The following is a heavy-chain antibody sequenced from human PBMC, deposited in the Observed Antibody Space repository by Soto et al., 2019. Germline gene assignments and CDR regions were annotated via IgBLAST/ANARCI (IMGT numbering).Heavy chain of an antibody. CDR2: IIPIFGTA. CDR3: AREAAAGGGDCYYFDY. D-gene: IGHD2-21*02. V-gene: IGHV1-69*13. J-gene: IGHJ4*02. Sequence: GASVKVSCKASGGTFSSYAISWVRQAPGQGLEWMGGIIPIFGTANYAQKFQGRVTITADESTSTAYMELSSLRSEDTAAYYCAREAAAGGGDCYYFDYWGQGTLVTVSS. CDR1: GGTFSSYA.